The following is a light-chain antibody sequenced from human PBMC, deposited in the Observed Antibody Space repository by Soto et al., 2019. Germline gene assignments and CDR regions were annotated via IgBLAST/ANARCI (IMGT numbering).Light chain of an antibody. J-gene: IGKJ1*01. CDR2: KAS. CDR1: QSISSW. CDR3: QQYNSYWT. V-gene: IGKV1-5*03. Sequence: DIQMTQSPSTLSASVGDRVTITCRASQSISSWLAWYQQKPGKAPKLLIYKASSLESGVPSRFSGSGSGTECTLTISNLQPDDFATYYCQQYNSYWTFGQGTKVEIK.